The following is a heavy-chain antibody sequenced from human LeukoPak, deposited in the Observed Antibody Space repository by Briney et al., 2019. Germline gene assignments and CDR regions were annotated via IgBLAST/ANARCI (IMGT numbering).Heavy chain of an antibody. J-gene: IGHJ4*02. V-gene: IGHV4-39*07. CDR3: ARANRDDASGYYWYYFDY. CDR2: IYYSGST. Sequence: SETLTLTCTVSGGSFSSNYYYWGWIRQPPGKGLEWVGNIYYSGSTYYNPSLKSRVTISIDPSESQFSLKLRSVTAADTAVYYCARANRDDASGYYWYYFDYWGQGTLVTVSS. D-gene: IGHD3-22*01. CDR1: GGSFSSNYYY.